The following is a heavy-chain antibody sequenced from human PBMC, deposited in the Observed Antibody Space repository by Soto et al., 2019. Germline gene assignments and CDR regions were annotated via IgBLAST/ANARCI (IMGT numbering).Heavy chain of an antibody. J-gene: IGHJ5*02. CDR2: ISSSSSYI. CDR3: ARDLCYCTNGVCMENWFAP. D-gene: IGHD2-8*01. V-gene: IGHV3-21*01. CDR1: GFTCSSDS. Sequence: PGGSLRLFCAASGFTCSSDSINWVRQAPGKGLGWVSSISSSSSYIYYADSVKGRFTISRDNATNSLYPQMNSLRAQDTAVYYCARDLCYCTNGVCMENWFAPWGQGTLVTVSS.